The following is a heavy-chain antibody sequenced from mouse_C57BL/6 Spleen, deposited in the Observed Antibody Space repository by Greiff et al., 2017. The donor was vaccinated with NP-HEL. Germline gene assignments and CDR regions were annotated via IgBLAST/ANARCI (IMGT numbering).Heavy chain of an antibody. J-gene: IGHJ4*01. CDR3: AGGNYAMDY. CDR1: GFNIKDYY. Sequence: EVQLQQSGAELVKPGASVKLSCTASGFNIKDYYMHWVKQRTEQGLEWIGRIDPEDGVTKYAPKFPGNATITADTSSNTAYLQLSSLTSEDTAVYYCAGGNYAMDYWGQGTSVTVSS. CDR2: IDPEDGVT. V-gene: IGHV14-2*01.